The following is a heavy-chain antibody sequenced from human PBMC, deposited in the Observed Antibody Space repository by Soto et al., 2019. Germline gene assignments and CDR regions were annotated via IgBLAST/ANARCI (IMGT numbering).Heavy chain of an antibody. J-gene: IGHJ4*02. CDR1: GGSISSYY. V-gene: IGHV4-59*08. D-gene: IGHD5-18*01. CDR2: IYFSGST. CDR3: ARHRYSYGVYYFDY. Sequence: ASETLSLTCTVSGGSISSYYWSWIRQPPGKGLEWIGHIYFSGSTNYNPSLKSRVTISGDTSKNQFSLKLSSVTAADTAVYYCARHRYSYGVYYFDYWGQRTLVTVSS.